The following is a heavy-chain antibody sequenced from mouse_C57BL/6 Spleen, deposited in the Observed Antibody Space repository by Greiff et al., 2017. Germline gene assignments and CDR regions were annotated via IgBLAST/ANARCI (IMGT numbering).Heavy chain of an antibody. D-gene: IGHD1-1*01. Sequence: QVQLQQPGAELVRAGSSVKLSCKASGYTFTSYWMDWVKQRPGQGLEWIGNIYPSDSETHYNHKFKDKATLTVDKSSSTAYMQLSSLTSEDSAVYYCARSRDYYTYYYAMDDWGQGTSVTVSS. V-gene: IGHV1-61*01. J-gene: IGHJ4*01. CDR2: IYPSDSET. CDR3: ARSRDYYTYYYAMDD. CDR1: GYTFTSYW.